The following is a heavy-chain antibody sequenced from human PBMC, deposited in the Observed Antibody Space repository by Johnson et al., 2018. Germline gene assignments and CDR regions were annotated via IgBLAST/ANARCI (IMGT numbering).Heavy chain of an antibody. V-gene: IGHV3-30*03. CDR1: GFTFSSYG. J-gene: IGHJ6*02. Sequence: QVQLVQSGGGVVQPGRSLRLSCAASGFTFSSYGMHWVRQAPGKGLEWVAVISYDGSNKYYADSVKGRFTISRYNYKNTRYLQMNSLGAEATAVYYCASSRGCGVVPAAPSVDVWGQGTTVTVSS. CDR3: ASSRGCGVVPAAPSVDV. D-gene: IGHD2-2*01. CDR2: ISYDGSNK.